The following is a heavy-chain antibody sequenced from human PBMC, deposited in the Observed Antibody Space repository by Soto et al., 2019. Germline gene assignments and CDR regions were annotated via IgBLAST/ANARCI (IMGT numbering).Heavy chain of an antibody. CDR2: IYSSGTT. D-gene: IGHD3-10*01. Sequence: SETLSLTCTVSGVSVSTTGYYWGWIRXPPGKGLEWIGSIYSSGTTYYNPPLKSRVTISIDTSKNQFSLRLTSVTAADTAVYYCARPKFGSGSYVFDSSRQGSLDIVSS. J-gene: IGHJ4*02. CDR3: ARPKFGSGSYVFDS. CDR1: GVSVSTTGYY. V-gene: IGHV4-39*01.